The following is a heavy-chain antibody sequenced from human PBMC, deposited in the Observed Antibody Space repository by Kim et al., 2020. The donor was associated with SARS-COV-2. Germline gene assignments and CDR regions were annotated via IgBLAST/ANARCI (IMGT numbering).Heavy chain of an antibody. CDR3: ATGPDYYGSGSPQTYYFDY. Sequence: ASVKVSCKVSGYTLTELSMHWVRQAPGKGLEWMGGFDPEDGETIYAQKFQGRVTMTEDTSTDTAYMELSSLRSEDTAVYYCATGPDYYGSGSPQTYYFDYWGQGTLVTVSS. J-gene: IGHJ4*02. CDR1: GYTLTELS. V-gene: IGHV1-24*01. D-gene: IGHD3-10*01. CDR2: FDPEDGET.